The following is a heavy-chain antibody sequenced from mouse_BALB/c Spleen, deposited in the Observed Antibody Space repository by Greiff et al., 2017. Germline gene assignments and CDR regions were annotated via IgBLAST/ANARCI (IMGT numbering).Heavy chain of an antibody. V-gene: IGHV5-6-5*01. CDR3: ARGLTTALDY. CDR1: GFTFSSYA. J-gene: IGHJ2*01. Sequence: EVKVEESGGGLVKPGGSLKLSCAASGFTFSSYAMSWVRQTPEKRLEWVASISSGGSTYYPDSVKGRFTISRDNARNILYLQMSSLRSEDTAMYYCARGLTTALDYWGQGTTLTVSS. CDR2: ISSGGST. D-gene: IGHD1-2*01.